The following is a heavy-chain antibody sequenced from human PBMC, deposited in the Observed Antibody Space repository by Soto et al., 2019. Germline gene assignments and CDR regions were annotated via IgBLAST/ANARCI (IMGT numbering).Heavy chain of an antibody. CDR2: INSDGSST. CDR3: ARDPGSWDYYGMDV. Sequence: PGGSLRLSCAASGSTFSSYWMHWVRQAPGKGLVWVSRINSDGSSTSYADSVKGRFTISRDNAKNTLYLQMNSLRAEDTAVYYCARDPGSWDYYGMDVWGQGTTVTGLL. V-gene: IGHV3-74*01. CDR1: GSTFSSYW. D-gene: IGHD6-13*01. J-gene: IGHJ6*02.